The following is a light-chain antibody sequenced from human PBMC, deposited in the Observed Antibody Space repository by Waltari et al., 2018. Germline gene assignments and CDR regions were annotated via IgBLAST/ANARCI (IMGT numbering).Light chain of an antibody. V-gene: IGKV1-33*01. Sequence: DIQMTQSPSSLPASIGDRVSITCQAIQDIGNSLTWYQQKPGTPPNLLIYDASNLEPGVPSRFSGSGSGANFSFTINSLQPEDIAVYFCQQYDSLPLTFGGGTKVQIK. CDR2: DAS. J-gene: IGKJ4*01. CDR1: QDIGNS. CDR3: QQYDSLPLT.